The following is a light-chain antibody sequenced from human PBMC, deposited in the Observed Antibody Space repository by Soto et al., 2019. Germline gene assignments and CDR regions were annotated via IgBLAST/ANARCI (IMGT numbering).Light chain of an antibody. CDR2: EVS. J-gene: IGLJ2*01. CDR1: SSDVGGYNY. CDR3: SSYTSSGTRI. Sequence: QSALTQAASVSGSPGQSITISCTGTSSDVGGYNYVSWYQQHPGKAPKLMIYEVSNRPSGVSNRFSGSKSGNTASLTISGLQAEDEADYYCSSYTSSGTRIFGGGTQLTVL. V-gene: IGLV2-14*01.